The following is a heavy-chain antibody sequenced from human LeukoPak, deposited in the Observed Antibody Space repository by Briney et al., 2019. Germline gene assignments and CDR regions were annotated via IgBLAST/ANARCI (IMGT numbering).Heavy chain of an antibody. CDR3: ARRGQLVPQDY. D-gene: IGHD6-6*01. Sequence: ASVTVSCKASGYTFTGYYMHWVRQAPGQGLEWMGRINPNSGGTNYAQKLQGRVTMTTGTSTSTAYMELRSLRSDDTAVYYCARRGQLVPQDYWGQGTLVTVSS. CDR1: GYTFTGYY. J-gene: IGHJ4*02. CDR2: INPNSGGT. V-gene: IGHV1-2*06.